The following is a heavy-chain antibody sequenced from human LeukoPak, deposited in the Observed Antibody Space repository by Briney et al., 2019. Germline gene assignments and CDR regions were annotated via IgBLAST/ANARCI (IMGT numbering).Heavy chain of an antibody. CDR3: ARGPDSSGWSDFDY. D-gene: IGHD6-19*01. J-gene: IGHJ4*02. CDR1: GGSISSCY. CDR2: IYYSGST. V-gene: IGHV4-59*01. Sequence: PSETLSLTCTVSGGSISSCYWSWIRQPPGKGLEWIGYIYYSGSTNYNPSLKSRVTISVDTSKNQFSLKLNSVTAADTAVYYCARGPDSSGWSDFDYWGQGTLVTVSS.